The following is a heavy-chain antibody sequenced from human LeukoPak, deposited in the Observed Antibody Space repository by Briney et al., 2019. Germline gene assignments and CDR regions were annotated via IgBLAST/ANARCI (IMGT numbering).Heavy chain of an antibody. CDR3: AKGGGYEAQYYYYYLDV. D-gene: IGHD5-12*01. V-gene: IGHV3-66*01. CDR2: IYSGGST. J-gene: IGHJ6*03. CDR1: GFTFSSYW. Sequence: GGSLRLSCAASGFTFSSYWMSWVRQAPGKGLEWVSVIYSGGSTYYADSVKGRFTISRDNAKNSLYLQMNSLRAEDTAVYYCAKGGGYEAQYYYYYLDVWGKGTTVTISS.